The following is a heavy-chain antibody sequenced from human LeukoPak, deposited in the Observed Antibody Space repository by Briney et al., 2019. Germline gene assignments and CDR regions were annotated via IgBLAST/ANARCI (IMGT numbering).Heavy chain of an antibody. CDR2: IRSKANSYAT. Sequence: GGSLRLSCAASGFTFSGSAMHWVRQASGKGLEWVGRIRSKANSYATAYAASVKGRFTISRDDSKNTAYLQMNSLKTEDTAVYYCTRVRATGFDYWGQGTLVTVSS. V-gene: IGHV3-73*01. J-gene: IGHJ4*02. D-gene: IGHD1-26*01. CDR3: TRVRATGFDY. CDR1: GFTFSGSA.